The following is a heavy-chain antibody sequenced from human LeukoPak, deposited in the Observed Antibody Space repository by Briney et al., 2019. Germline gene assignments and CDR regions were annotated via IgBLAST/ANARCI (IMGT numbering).Heavy chain of an antibody. CDR2: IRYDGSNK. J-gene: IGHJ3*02. V-gene: IGHV3-30*02. CDR1: GFTFSSYG. D-gene: IGHD5-12*01. CDR3: AKDEYGYSGYECAFDI. Sequence: PGGSLRLSCAASGFTFSSYGMHWVRQAPGKGLEWVAFIRYDGSNKYYADSVKGRFTISRDNSKNTLYLQMNSPRAEDTAVYYCAKDEYGYSGYECAFDIWGQGTMVTVSS.